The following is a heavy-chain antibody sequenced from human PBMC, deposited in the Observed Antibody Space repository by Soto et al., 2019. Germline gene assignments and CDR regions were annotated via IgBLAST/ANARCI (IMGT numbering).Heavy chain of an antibody. CDR1: GFTFSSYW. V-gene: IGHV3-7*01. CDR2: IKQDGSDK. D-gene: IGHD6-19*01. CDR3: SRVQSLAVVY. Sequence: EVQLVESGGGLVQPGGSLRLSGASSGFTFSSYWMSWDRQAPGKGLEWVANIKQDGSDKYYVDSVKGRFTISRDNAKNSLYLQMNSLRAEDKDVYYCSRVQSLAVVYWGQGTLVTVSS. J-gene: IGHJ4*02.